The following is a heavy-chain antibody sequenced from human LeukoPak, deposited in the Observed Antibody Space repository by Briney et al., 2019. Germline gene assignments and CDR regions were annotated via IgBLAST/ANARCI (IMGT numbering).Heavy chain of an antibody. J-gene: IGHJ3*02. CDR1: GDSISGYS. CDR3: ARYDSRVIDAFDI. Sequence: PSETLSLTCTVSGDSISGYSWSWIRQSPGKGLEWIGYIYYSGSTNYNPSLKSRVTMSVDTSKNHLSLKLSSVTTADTAVYYCARYDSRVIDAFDIWGQGTMVTVSS. CDR2: IYYSGST. V-gene: IGHV4-59*01. D-gene: IGHD3-22*01.